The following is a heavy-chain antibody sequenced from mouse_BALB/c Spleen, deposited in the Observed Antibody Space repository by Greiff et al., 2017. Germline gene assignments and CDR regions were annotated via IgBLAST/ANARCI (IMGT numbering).Heavy chain of an antibody. Sequence: LQQPGSELVRPGASVKLSCKASGYTFTSYWMHWVKQRPGQGLEWIGNIYPGSGSTNYDEKFKSKATLTVDTSSSTAYMQLSSLTSEDSAVYYGTRSDITTAYAMDYWGQGTSVTVSS. J-gene: IGHJ4*01. CDR2: IYPGSGST. V-gene: IGHV1S22*01. CDR3: TRSDITTAYAMDY. CDR1: GYTFTSYW. D-gene: IGHD1-1*01.